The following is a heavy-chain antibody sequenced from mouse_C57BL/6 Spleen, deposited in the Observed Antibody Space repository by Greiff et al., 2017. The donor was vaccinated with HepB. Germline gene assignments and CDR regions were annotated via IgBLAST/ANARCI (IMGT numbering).Heavy chain of an antibody. J-gene: IGHJ1*03. Sequence: QVQLQQPGAELVKPGASVKLSCKASGYTFTSYWMQWVKQRPGQGLEWIGEIDPSDSYTNYNQKFKGKATLTVDTSSSTAYMQLSSLTSEDSAVYYCARGYYGFYWYFDVWGTGTTVTVSS. D-gene: IGHD1-1*01. CDR1: GYTFTSYW. V-gene: IGHV1-50*01. CDR2: IDPSDSYT. CDR3: ARGYYGFYWYFDV.